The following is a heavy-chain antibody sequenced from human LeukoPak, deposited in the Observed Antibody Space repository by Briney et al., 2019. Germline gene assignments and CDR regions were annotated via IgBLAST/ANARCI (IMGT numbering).Heavy chain of an antibody. D-gene: IGHD3-10*01. Sequence: GESLKISCKGSGYSFTNYWIGWVRQMPGKGLKWMGIIYPGDSDARYSPSFQGQVTISADKSISTAYLQWSSLKASDTAMYYCARSISMVRGDYFNYWGQGTLVTVSS. V-gene: IGHV5-51*01. CDR1: GYSFTNYW. CDR3: ARSISMVRGDYFNY. J-gene: IGHJ4*02. CDR2: IYPGDSDA.